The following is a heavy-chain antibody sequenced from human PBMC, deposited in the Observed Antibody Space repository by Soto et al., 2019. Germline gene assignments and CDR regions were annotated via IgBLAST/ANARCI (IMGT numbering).Heavy chain of an antibody. Sequence: PGGSLRLSCAASGFTFSSYAMHWVRQAPGKGLEWVAVISYDGSNKYYADSVKGRFTISRDNSKNTLYLQMNSLRAEDTAVYYCARDPGNDYSNYGIRAFYYYGMDVWGQGTTVTVYS. CDR2: ISYDGSNK. CDR1: GFTFSSYA. CDR3: ARDPGNDYSNYGIRAFYYYGMDV. D-gene: IGHD4-4*01. V-gene: IGHV3-30-3*01. J-gene: IGHJ6*02.